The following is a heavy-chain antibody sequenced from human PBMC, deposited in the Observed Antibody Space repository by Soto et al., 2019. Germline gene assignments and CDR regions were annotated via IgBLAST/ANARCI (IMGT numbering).Heavy chain of an antibody. Sequence: EVQLVESGGGLAQPGGSLRLSCAASGFTFSSYWMYWVRQAPGKGLVWVSRIVGDGSYTNYEDSVKGRFTISRDNAKNTLYVQMNSLRAEDTAVYYCVRGINGWKGMDVWGQGTTVTVSS. CDR2: IVGDGSYT. CDR3: VRGINGWKGMDV. J-gene: IGHJ6*02. CDR1: GFTFSSYW. D-gene: IGHD2-8*01. V-gene: IGHV3-74*01.